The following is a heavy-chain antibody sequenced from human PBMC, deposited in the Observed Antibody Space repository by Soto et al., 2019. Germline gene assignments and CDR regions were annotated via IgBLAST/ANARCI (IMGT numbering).Heavy chain of an antibody. J-gene: IGHJ4*02. CDR1: GFTFSSYA. V-gene: IGHV3-30-3*01. CDR3: ARDFEMYSSGPYYFDY. CDR2: ISYDGSNK. Sequence: GGSLRLSCAASGFTFSSYAMHWVRQAPGKGLEWVAVISYDGSNKYYADSVKGRFTISRDNSKNTLYLQMNSLRAEDTAVYYCARDFEMYSSGPYYFDYWGQGTLVTVSS. D-gene: IGHD6-19*01.